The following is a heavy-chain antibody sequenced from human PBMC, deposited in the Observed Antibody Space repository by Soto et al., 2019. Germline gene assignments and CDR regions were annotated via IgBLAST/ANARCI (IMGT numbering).Heavy chain of an antibody. J-gene: IGHJ3*02. CDR2: IIPIFGTA. CDR3: ARVGGLGARDAFDI. V-gene: IGHV1-69*13. CDR1: GGTFSSYA. D-gene: IGHD1-26*01. Sequence: ASVKVSCKASGGTFSSYAISWVRQAPGQGLEWMGGIIPIFGTANYAQKFQGRVTITADESTSTAYMELSSLRSEDTAVYYCARVGGLGARDAFDIWGQGTMVTVSS.